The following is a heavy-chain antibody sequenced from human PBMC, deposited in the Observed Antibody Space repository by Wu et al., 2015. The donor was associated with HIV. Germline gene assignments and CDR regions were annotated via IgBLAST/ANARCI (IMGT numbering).Heavy chain of an antibody. J-gene: IGHJ4*02. CDR3: ARESPDKAGAYCFDY. Sequence: QVQLVQSGAEVKKPGASVKVSCKASGYTFTSYYMHWVRQAPGQGLEWMGIINPSGGSTSYAQKFQGRVTMTRDTSTSTVYMELSSLRSEDTAVYYCARESPDKAGAYCFDYWGQGTLGHRLL. CDR1: GYTFTSYY. V-gene: IGHV1-46*03. D-gene: IGHD3-10*01. CDR2: INPSGGST.